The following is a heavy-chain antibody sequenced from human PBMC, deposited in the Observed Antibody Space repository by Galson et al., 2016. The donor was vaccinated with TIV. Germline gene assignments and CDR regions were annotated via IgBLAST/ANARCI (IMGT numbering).Heavy chain of an antibody. Sequence: SLRLSCAASGFTFEDYAMHWVRQAPGKGLEWVSGISSNSVYLGYADSVKGRFTISRDNAKNSLDLQMNGLRPEDTALYYCAKGRGYSYGYPQDYYYGMDVWGQGTAVTVSS. V-gene: IGHV3-9*01. D-gene: IGHD5-18*01. CDR1: GFTFEDYA. CDR2: ISSNSVYL. CDR3: AKGRGYSYGYPQDYYYGMDV. J-gene: IGHJ6*02.